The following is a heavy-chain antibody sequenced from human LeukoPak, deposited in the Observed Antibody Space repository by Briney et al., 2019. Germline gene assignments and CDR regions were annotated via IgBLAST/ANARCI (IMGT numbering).Heavy chain of an antibody. V-gene: IGHV1-18*01. Sequence: ASVKVSCTASGYTFTSYGIGWVRQGPGQGLERMVWISAYNGNTNYAQKLQGRVTMTTVTATSTAYMELRSLRSDDTAVYYCARYRHPPWNTYYYYMDVWGKGTTVTVSS. CDR1: GYTFTSYG. D-gene: IGHD1-1*01. J-gene: IGHJ6*03. CDR3: ARYRHPPWNTYYYYMDV. CDR2: ISAYNGNT.